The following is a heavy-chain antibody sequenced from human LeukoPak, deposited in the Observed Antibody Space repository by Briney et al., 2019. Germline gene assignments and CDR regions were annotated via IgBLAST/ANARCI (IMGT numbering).Heavy chain of an antibody. V-gene: IGHV3-21*01. CDR1: GFTFSSYS. CDR2: ISSSSSYI. J-gene: IGHJ4*02. Sequence: GGSLRLSCAASGFTFSSYSMNWVRQAPGKGLEWVSSISSSSSYIYYADSVKGRFTISRDNAKNSLHLQMNSLRAEDTAVYYCAREFGREYSGYEAASYWGQGTLVTVSS. CDR3: AREFGREYSGYEAASY. D-gene: IGHD5-12*01.